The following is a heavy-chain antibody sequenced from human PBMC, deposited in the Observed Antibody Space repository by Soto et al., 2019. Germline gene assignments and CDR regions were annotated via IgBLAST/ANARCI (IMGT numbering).Heavy chain of an antibody. J-gene: IGHJ5*02. CDR1: GFTFSTYW. CDR2: ISADESTT. V-gene: IGHV3-74*01. CDR3: ARPSEQSSSWNSAFDP. Sequence: PGGSLRLSCAASGFTFSTYWMHWVRQAPGKGLVWVSRISADESTTHYPDSVKGRFTISRDNAKNTLYLQIDNLRVEDTAVYYCARPSEQSSSWNSAFDPWGQGTLVTVSS. D-gene: IGHD6-13*01.